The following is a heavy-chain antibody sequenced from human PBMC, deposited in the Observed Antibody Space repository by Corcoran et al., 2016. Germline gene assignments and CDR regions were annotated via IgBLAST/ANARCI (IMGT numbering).Heavy chain of an antibody. D-gene: IGHD3-10*01. CDR1: GGSFSGYY. J-gene: IGHJ4*02. Sequence: QVQLQQWGAGLLKPSETLSLTCAVYGGSFSGYYWSWIRQPPGKGLEWIGEINHSGSTNYNPSLKSRVTISVDTSKNQFSLKLSSVTAADTAVYYGARGGGWGGLDYWGQGTLVTVSS. CDR2: INHSGST. CDR3: ARGGGWGGLDY. V-gene: IGHV4-34*01.